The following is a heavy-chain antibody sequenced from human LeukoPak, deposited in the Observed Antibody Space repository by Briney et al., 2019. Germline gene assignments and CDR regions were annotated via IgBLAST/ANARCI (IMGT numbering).Heavy chain of an antibody. Sequence: QSGGSLRLSCEASGFSFSDHYIHWVRHAPGKGLVWVSRINGVGSDRIYADSVKGRFTISRDNARNMVYLQMNSLRVEDTAMYYCVRDWDHYDFDSWGQGTLVTVSS. CDR1: GFSFSDHY. D-gene: IGHD3-3*01. V-gene: IGHV3-74*01. CDR2: INGVGSDR. CDR3: VRDWDHYDFDS. J-gene: IGHJ5*01.